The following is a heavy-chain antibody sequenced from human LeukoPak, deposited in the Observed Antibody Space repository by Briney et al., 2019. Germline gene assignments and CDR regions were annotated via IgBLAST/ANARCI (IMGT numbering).Heavy chain of an antibody. CDR1: GGSFSGYY. J-gene: IGHJ3*02. D-gene: IGHD1-14*01. CDR2: SNHSGST. V-gene: IGHV4-34*01. CDR3: ARGRTPANDAFDI. Sequence: PSETLSLTCAVYGGSFSGYYWSCVSHPPGEGREWKGESNHSGSTNYNPSLKRRVTISVDTSKHQFSLKLNSVTAADTAVYYCARGRTPANDAFDIWGQGTMVTVSS.